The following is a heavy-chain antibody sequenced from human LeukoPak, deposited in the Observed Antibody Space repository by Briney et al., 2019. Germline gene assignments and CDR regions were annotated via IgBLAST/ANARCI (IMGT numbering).Heavy chain of an antibody. Sequence: SVKVSFKASGGTFSGYAISWVRQAPGQGLEWMGGIIPIFGTANYAQKFQGRVTITADESTSTAYMELSSLRSEDTAVYYCARARGSGWYPAFDYWGQGTLVTVSS. CDR1: GGTFSGYA. CDR3: ARARGSGWYPAFDY. J-gene: IGHJ4*02. V-gene: IGHV1-69*13. CDR2: IIPIFGTA. D-gene: IGHD6-19*01.